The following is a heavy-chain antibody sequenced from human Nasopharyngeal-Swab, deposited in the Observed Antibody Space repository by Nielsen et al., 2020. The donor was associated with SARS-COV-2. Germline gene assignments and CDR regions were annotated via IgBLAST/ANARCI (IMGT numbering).Heavy chain of an antibody. CDR3: ASSIVVVVAALDAFDI. CDR1: GFTVSSNY. V-gene: IGHV3-66*01. J-gene: IGHJ3*02. CDR2: IYSGGST. D-gene: IGHD2-15*01. Sequence: GGSLRLSCAASGFTVSSNYMSWVRQAPGKGLEWVSVIYSGGSTYYAGSVKGRFTISRDNSKNTLYLQMNSLRAEDTAVYYCASSIVVVVAALDAFDIWGQGTMVTVSS.